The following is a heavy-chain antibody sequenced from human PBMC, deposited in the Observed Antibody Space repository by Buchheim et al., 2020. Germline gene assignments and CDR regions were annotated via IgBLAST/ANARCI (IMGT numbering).Heavy chain of an antibody. J-gene: IGHJ4*02. CDR2: INHSGST. V-gene: IGHV4-34*01. CDR1: GGSFSGYY. D-gene: IGHD5-18*01. Sequence: QVQLQQWGAGLLKPSETLSLTCAVYGGSFSGYYCSWIRQPPGKGLEWIGEINHSGSTNYNPSLKSRVTISVDTSKNQFSLKLSSVTAADTAVYYCARRLDKAWIQLWLGAPFDYWGQGTL. CDR3: ARRLDKAWIQLWLGAPFDY.